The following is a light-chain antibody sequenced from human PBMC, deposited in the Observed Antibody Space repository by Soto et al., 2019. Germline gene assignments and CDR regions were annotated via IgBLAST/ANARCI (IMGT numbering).Light chain of an antibody. J-gene: IGKJ2*01. CDR1: QSVASSY. CDR2: GAS. CDR3: QQYGISPPYT. Sequence: EIVLTQSPGTLSLSPGERATLSCRASQSVASSYLAWYQQKPGQTPRLLIYGASSRATDIPDRFSGSGSGTDFTLTISSLEPEDFAVYYCQQYGISPPYTFGQGTKLQIK. V-gene: IGKV3-20*01.